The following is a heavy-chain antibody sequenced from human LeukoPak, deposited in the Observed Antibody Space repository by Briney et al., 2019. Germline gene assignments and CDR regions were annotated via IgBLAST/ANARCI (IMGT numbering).Heavy chain of an antibody. D-gene: IGHD2-2*01. CDR3: ARVRQLRYCSSTSCLNHNWFDP. J-gene: IGHJ5*02. CDR1: GGSISSYY. V-gene: IGHV4-4*07. Sequence: SETLSLTCTVSGGSISSYYWSWIRQPAGKGLEWIGRIYTSGGTNYNPSLKSRVTMSVDTSKNQFSLKLSSVTAADTAVYYCARVRQLRYCSSTSCLNHNWFDPWGQGTLVTVSS. CDR2: IYTSGGT.